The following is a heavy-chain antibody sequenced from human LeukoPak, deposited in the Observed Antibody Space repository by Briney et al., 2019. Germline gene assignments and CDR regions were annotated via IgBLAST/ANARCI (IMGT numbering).Heavy chain of an antibody. CDR3: ARGRLRVIDAFDI. Sequence: GGSLRLSSAASGFTFSNNALSWVRQAPGKGLEWVSFISGSGGSTYYADSVKGRFTISRDNSKNTLYLQMDSLRAGDTAVYYCARGRLRVIDAFDIWGKGTMVTVSS. CDR2: ISGSGGST. V-gene: IGHV3-23*01. J-gene: IGHJ3*02. D-gene: IGHD4-17*01. CDR1: GFTFSNNA.